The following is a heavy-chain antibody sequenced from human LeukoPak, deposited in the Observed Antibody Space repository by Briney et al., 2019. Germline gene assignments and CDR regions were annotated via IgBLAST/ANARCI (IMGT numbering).Heavy chain of an antibody. CDR2: INPTGGST. J-gene: IGHJ5*02. D-gene: IGHD1-26*01. V-gene: IGHV1-46*01. CDR1: GYTFTSYY. CDR3: TRDNSVGDNAWWFDL. Sequence: GASVKVSCKASGYTFTSYYMHWVRQAHGQGLEWMGLINPTGGSTGYEQKFQGRVTMTRDMSTSTDYMELSSLRYEDTAIYYCTRDNSVGDNAWWFDLWGEGTRVSVSS.